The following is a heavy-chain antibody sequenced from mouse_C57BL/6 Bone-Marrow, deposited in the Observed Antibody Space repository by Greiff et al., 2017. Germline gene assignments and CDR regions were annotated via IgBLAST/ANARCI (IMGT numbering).Heavy chain of an antibody. D-gene: IGHD1-1*01. J-gene: IGHJ1*03. V-gene: IGHV1-69*01. CDR3: ASEGLLRSYWYFDV. CDR1: GYTFTSYW. Sequence: QVQLKQPGAELVMPGASVKLSCKASGYTFTSYWMHWVKQRPGQGLEWIGEIDPSDSYTNYNQKFKGKSTLTVDKSSSTAYMQLSSLTSEDSAVYSCASEGLLRSYWYFDVWGTGTTVTVSS. CDR2: IDPSDSYT.